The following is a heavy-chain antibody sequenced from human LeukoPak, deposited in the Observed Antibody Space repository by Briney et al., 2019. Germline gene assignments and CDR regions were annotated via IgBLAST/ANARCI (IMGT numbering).Heavy chain of an antibody. J-gene: IGHJ4*02. D-gene: IGHD1-26*01. CDR2: IWYDGSNK. CDR1: GFTFSSYG. Sequence: PGMSLRLSCAASGFTFSSYGMHWVRQAPGKGLKWVAVIWYDGSNKYYADSVKGRFTISRDNSKNTLYLQMNSLRAEDTAVYYCAREGGSGSSIDYWGEGTLVTVSS. CDR3: AREGGSGSSIDY. V-gene: IGHV3-33*01.